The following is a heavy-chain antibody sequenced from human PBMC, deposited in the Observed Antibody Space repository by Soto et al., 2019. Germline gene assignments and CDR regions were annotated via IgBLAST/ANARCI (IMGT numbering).Heavy chain of an antibody. J-gene: IGHJ4*02. CDR2: INHSGST. CDR3: ASTRWLLYYFDY. D-gene: IGHD5-12*01. Sequence: QVQLQQWGAGLLKPSETLSLTCAVYGGSFSGYYWSWIRQPPGKGLEWIGEINHSGSTNYNPSLKGRVSRSVATSKHPCSLQLSSVTAADTAVYYCASTRWLLYYFDYWGQGTLVTVSS. CDR1: GGSFSGYY. V-gene: IGHV4-34*01.